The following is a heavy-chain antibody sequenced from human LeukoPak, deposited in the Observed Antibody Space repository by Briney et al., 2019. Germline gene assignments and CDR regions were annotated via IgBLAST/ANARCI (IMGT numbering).Heavy chain of an antibody. J-gene: IGHJ4*02. D-gene: IGHD3-22*01. CDR2: IYYSGST. V-gene: IGHV4-30-4*08. CDR3: ARINNPGLGYDSSGLDY. CDR1: GGSISSSSYY. Sequence: SQTLSLTCTVSGGSISSSSYYWGWIRQPPGKGLEWVGYIYYSGSTYYNPSLKSRVTISVDTSKNQFSLKLSSVTAADTAVYYCARINNPGLGYDSSGLDYWGQGTLVTVSS.